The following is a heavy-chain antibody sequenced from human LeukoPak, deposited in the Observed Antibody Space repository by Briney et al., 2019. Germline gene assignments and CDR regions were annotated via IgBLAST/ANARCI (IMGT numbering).Heavy chain of an antibody. J-gene: IGHJ5*02. D-gene: IGHD1-26*01. Sequence: SETLSLTCTVSGGSISTYYWSWIRQPPGKGLEWIGYIYYTVSTSYNPSLKRRVTISLDASKNQFSLELNSVTPADTAVYCCARGGNYWPQWWFDPWGRGTLVSVSS. CDR1: GGSISTYY. V-gene: IGHV4-59*01. CDR2: IYYTVST. CDR3: ARGGNYWPQWWFDP.